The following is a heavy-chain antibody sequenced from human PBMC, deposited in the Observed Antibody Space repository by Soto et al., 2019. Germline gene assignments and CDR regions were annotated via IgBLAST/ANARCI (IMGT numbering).Heavy chain of an antibody. CDR2: IYYSGST. CDR3: AREGGYCSGGSCLADAFDI. D-gene: IGHD2-15*01. CDR1: DGSISSYY. Sequence: SETLSLTCTVSDGSISSYYWSWTRQPPGKGLEWIGYIYYSGSTNYNPSLKSRVTISVDTSKNQFSLKLSSVTAADTAVYYCAREGGYCSGGSCLADAFDIWGQGTMVTVSS. V-gene: IGHV4-59*01. J-gene: IGHJ3*02.